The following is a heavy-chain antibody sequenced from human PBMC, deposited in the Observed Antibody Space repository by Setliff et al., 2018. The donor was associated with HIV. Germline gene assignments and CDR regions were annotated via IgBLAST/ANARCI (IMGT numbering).Heavy chain of an antibody. D-gene: IGHD6-19*01. J-gene: IGHJ5*02. CDR3: ARPRRVRSRAWYWFDI. Sequence: PSETLSLTCAVYGGSFSGYYWSWIRQPPGKGLEWIGEITHRGITDYNPSLKSRVTISVDSSKNQFSLNLLSVTAADTAVYYCARPRRVRSRAWYWFDIWGQGTLVTVSS. V-gene: IGHV4-34*01. CDR2: ITHRGIT. CDR1: GGSFSGYY.